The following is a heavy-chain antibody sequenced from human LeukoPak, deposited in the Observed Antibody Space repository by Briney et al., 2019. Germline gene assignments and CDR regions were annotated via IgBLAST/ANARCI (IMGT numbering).Heavy chain of an antibody. V-gene: IGHV3-21*01. CDR1: GFTFSSYS. CDR3: ARDVGYCSGGSCFDAFDI. CDR2: ISSSSSYI. J-gene: IGHJ3*02. Sequence: GGSLRLSCAASGFTFSSYSMNWVRQAPGKGLEWVSSISSSSSYIYYADSVKGRFTISRDNAKNSLYLQINSLRAEDTAVYYCARDVGYCSGGSCFDAFDIWGQGTMVTVSS. D-gene: IGHD2-15*01.